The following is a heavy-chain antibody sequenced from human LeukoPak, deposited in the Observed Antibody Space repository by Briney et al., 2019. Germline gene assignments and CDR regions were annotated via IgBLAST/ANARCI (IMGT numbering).Heavy chain of an antibody. D-gene: IGHD4-17*01. J-gene: IGHJ4*02. V-gene: IGHV3-23*01. CDR3: AKREKGTTGRFFDY. CDR2: ISEGVGNT. Sequence: GSLRLSCAASGFTFTNYAMTWVRQAPGKGVEGVSGISEGVGNTYYADSVKGRFTISRDHSKNTLYLQMNSLRAEDTALYYCAKREKGTTGRFFDYWGQGTLVTVSS. CDR1: GFTFTNYA.